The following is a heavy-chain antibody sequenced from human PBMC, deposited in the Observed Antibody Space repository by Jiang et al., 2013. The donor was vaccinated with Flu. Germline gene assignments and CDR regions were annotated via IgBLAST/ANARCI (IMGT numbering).Heavy chain of an antibody. CDR1: GYTFTSYA. Sequence: SVKVSCKASGYTFTSYAMHWVRQAPGQRLEWMGWINVGNGNTKYSQKFQGRVTITRDTSASTVYMELSSLRSEDSAVYYCAREQTPYSGSYYVFDRQYYFDYWGQGTLVTVSS. CDR3: AREQTPYSGSYYVFDRQYYFDY. J-gene: IGHJ4*02. CDR2: INVGNGNT. V-gene: IGHV1-3*01. D-gene: IGHD1-26*01.